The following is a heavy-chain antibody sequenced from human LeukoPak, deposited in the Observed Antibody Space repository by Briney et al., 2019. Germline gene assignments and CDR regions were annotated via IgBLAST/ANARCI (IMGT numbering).Heavy chain of an antibody. J-gene: IGHJ4*02. CDR2: ISGSGGST. V-gene: IGHV3-23*01. Sequence: PGGTLRLSCAASGFTFSSYGMSWVRQAPGTGLEWVSAISGSGGSTYYADSVKGRFTISRDNSKNTLYLQMNSLRAEDTAVYYCAKDSSGWYGDFFDYWGQGTLVTVSS. D-gene: IGHD6-19*01. CDR1: GFTFSSYG. CDR3: AKDSSGWYGDFFDY.